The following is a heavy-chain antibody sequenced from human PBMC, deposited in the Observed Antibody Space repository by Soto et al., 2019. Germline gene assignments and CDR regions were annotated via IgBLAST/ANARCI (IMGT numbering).Heavy chain of an antibody. CDR3: ARVVHYYYGMDV. J-gene: IGHJ6*02. Sequence: SETLSLTCPVSGGSISSYYWRWIRQPPGRGLEWIGYIYYSGSTNYNPSLKSRVTISADTSKNQFSLKLSSVTAADTAVYYCARVVHYYYGMDVWGQGTTVTVSS. D-gene: IGHD2-2*01. CDR1: GGSISSYY. CDR2: IYYSGST. V-gene: IGHV4-59*01.